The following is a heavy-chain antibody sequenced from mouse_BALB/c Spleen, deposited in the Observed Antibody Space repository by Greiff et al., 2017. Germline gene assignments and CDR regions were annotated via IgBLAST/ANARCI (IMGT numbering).Heavy chain of an antibody. CDR1: GFTFSSYG. CDR2: INSNGGST. D-gene: IGHD2-14*01. Sequence: EVMLVESGGGLVQPGGSLKLSCAASGFTFSSYGMSWVRQTPDKRLELVATINSNGGSTYYPDSVKGRFTISRDNAKNTLYLQMSSLKSEDTAMYYCARDPDYRYAMDYWGQGTSVTVSS. J-gene: IGHJ4*01. CDR3: ARDPDYRYAMDY. V-gene: IGHV5-6-3*01.